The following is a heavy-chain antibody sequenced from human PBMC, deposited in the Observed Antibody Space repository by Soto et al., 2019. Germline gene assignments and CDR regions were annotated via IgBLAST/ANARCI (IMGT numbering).Heavy chain of an antibody. V-gene: IGHV3-7*01. Sequence: GGSLRLSCAASGFTFSSYWMSWVRQAPGKGLEWVANIKQDGSEKYYVDSVKGRFTISRDNAKNSLYLQMNSLRAEDTAVYYCARSRVAARPGSIDYYYYYGMDVWGQGTTVTVSS. CDR1: GFTFSSYW. CDR2: IKQDGSEK. J-gene: IGHJ6*02. D-gene: IGHD6-6*01. CDR3: ARSRVAARPGSIDYYYYYGMDV.